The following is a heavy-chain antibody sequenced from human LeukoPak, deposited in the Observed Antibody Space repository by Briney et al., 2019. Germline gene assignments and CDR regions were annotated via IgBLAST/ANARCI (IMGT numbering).Heavy chain of an antibody. V-gene: IGHV3-74*01. CDR3: AREILAPGKTHDY. CDR2: INDDGSAT. Sequence: GGSLRLSCAASGFTFSNYWMHWVRQVPGKGLVWVSRINDDGSATFYADSVKGRFTISRDNAKNTLFLQINSLRAEDTAVYYCAREILAPGKTHDYWGQGTLVTVSS. CDR1: GFTFSNYW. J-gene: IGHJ4*02.